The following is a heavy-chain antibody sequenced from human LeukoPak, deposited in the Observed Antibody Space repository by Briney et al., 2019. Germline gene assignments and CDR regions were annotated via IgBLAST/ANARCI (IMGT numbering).Heavy chain of an antibody. V-gene: IGHV4-4*07. CDR3: ARVREWLGYYFDY. CDR1: GGSISSYY. J-gene: IGHJ4*02. Sequence: KPSETLSLTCTVSGGSISSYYRGWIRQPAGKGLEWIGRIYTSGSTNYNPSLKSRVTMSVDTSKNQFSLKLSSVTAADTAVYYCARVREWLGYYFDYWGQGTLVTVSS. CDR2: IYTSGST. D-gene: IGHD6-19*01.